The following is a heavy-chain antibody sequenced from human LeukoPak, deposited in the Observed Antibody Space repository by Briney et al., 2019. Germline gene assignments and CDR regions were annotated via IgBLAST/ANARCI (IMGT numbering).Heavy chain of an antibody. CDR2: ISSSSSYI. CDR3: ARDALFRIVATIY. D-gene: IGHD5-12*01. CDR1: GFTFSSYS. V-gene: IGHV3-21*01. Sequence: GGSLRLSCAASGFTFSSYSMNWVRQAPGKGLEWVSSISSSSSYIYYADSVKGRFTISRDNAKNSLYLQMNSLRAEDTAVYYCARDALFRIVATIYWGQGTLVTVSS. J-gene: IGHJ4*02.